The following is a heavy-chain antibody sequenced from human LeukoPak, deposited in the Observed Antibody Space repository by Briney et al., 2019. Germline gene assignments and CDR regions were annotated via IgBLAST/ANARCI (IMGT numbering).Heavy chain of an antibody. J-gene: IGHJ4*02. D-gene: IGHD4-17*01. CDR2: IKQDGSEK. V-gene: IGHV3-7*03. CDR1: GFTFSSYW. Sequence: GGSLRLSCAASGFTFSSYWISWVRQAPGKGLEWVANIKQDGSEKYYVDSVKGRFTISRDNAKNSLYLQMNSLRAEDTAVYYCARDFPPDYGDYFDYWGQGTLVTVSS. CDR3: ARDFPPDYGDYFDY.